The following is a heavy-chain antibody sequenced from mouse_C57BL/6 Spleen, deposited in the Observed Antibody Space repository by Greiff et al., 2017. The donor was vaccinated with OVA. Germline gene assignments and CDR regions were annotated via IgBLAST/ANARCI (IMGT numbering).Heavy chain of an antibody. V-gene: IGHV1-50*01. Sequence: VQLQQPGAELVKPGASVKLSCKASGYTFTGYWMQWVKQRPGQGLEWIGEIDPSDSYTNYNQKFKGKATLTVDTSSSTAYMQLSSLTSEDSAVYFCASGGYYDYDGNYFDYWGQGTTLTVSS. D-gene: IGHD2-4*01. CDR2: IDPSDSYT. CDR3: ASGGYYDYDGNYFDY. J-gene: IGHJ2*01. CDR1: GYTFTGYW.